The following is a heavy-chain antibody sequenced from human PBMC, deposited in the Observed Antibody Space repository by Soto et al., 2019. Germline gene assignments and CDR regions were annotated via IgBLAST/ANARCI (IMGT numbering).Heavy chain of an antibody. V-gene: IGHV3-48*03. J-gene: IGHJ6*02. Sequence: GGSLRLSCAASGFTFSGYEMNWVRQAPGKGLEWISYISGSGTTIYYADSVKGRFTISRDNAKKSLYLQMNSLRAEDTAVYYCAREGTVFGVIIPTPMDVWGQGTTVTVSS. CDR2: ISGSGTTI. CDR3: AREGTVFGVIIPTPMDV. D-gene: IGHD3-3*01. CDR1: GFTFSGYE.